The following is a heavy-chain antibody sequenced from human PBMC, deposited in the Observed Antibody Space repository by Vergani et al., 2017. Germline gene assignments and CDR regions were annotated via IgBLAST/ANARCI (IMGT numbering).Heavy chain of an antibody. J-gene: IGHJ4*02. V-gene: IGHV3-9*01. Sequence: EVQLVESGGGLVQPGRSLRLSCAASGFTFDDYAMHWVRQAPGKGLEWVSGIRWNSGSIGYADSVKGRFTISRDNAKNSLYLQMNSLRAEDTAVYYCATTFVGYCSSTSCYFRGFDYWGQGTLVTVSS. D-gene: IGHD2-2*01. CDR3: ATTFVGYCSSTSCYFRGFDY. CDR2: IRWNSGSI. CDR1: GFTFDDYA.